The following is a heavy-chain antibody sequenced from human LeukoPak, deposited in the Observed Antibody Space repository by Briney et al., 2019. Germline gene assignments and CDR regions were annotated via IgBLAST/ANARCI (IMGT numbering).Heavy chain of an antibody. D-gene: IGHD3-16*01. CDR2: IRTEAYVGAT. CDR3: TRTFGYYYFYMDV. J-gene: IGHJ6*03. Sequence: SLRQACSAHRFTLGDHPIRWGRQAPAKGVGWDGLIRTEAYVGATDYGASVKGRFSISSDDSKNIAYLQMNSLHTEDTAVYYCTRTFGYYYFYMDVWGKETTVIVSS. CDR1: RFTLGDHP. V-gene: IGHV3-49*04.